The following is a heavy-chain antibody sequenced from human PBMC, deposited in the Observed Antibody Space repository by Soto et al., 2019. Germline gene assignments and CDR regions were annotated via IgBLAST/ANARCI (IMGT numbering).Heavy chain of an antibody. Sequence: QVQLMQSGAEVTKPGASVKVSCKASGDTFTDYYIHWVRQAPGQGLEWMGTVNPSGGHTTYALYCLGRVTMTRDTSTSTLYMELTSLTSDDTAIYYCASGGPVVVVTAALDYWGQGTLVTVSS. J-gene: IGHJ4*02. CDR2: VNPSGGHT. CDR1: GDTFTDYY. V-gene: IGHV1-46*01. CDR3: ASGGPVVVVTAALDY. D-gene: IGHD2-21*02.